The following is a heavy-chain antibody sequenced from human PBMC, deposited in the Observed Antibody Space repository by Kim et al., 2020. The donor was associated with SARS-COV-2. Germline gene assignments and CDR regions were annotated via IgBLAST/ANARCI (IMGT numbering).Heavy chain of an antibody. CDR1: GFTFSSYG. V-gene: IGHV3-33*05. Sequence: GGSLRLSCAASGFTFSSYGMHWVRQAPGRGLEWVAVISYDGGNKYYADSVKGRFIISRDNSKNKLYLQRNSLRAEDTTVYYCARDFHGSGSYHSKGMDVWGQGTTVTVSS. CDR2: ISYDGGNK. J-gene: IGHJ6*02. CDR3: ARDFHGSGSYHSKGMDV. D-gene: IGHD3-10*01.